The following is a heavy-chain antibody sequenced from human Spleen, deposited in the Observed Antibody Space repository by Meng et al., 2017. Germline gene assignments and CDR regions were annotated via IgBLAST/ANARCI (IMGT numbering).Heavy chain of an antibody. CDR1: GFTFSNAW. J-gene: IGHJ6*02. CDR3: ARGDIVVVPAATAAYYYYGMDV. D-gene: IGHD2-2*01. CDR2: IKQDGSEK. V-gene: IGHV3-7*01. Sequence: GESLKISCAASGFTFSNAWMSWVRQAPGKGLEWVANIKQDGSEKYYVDSVKGRFTISRDNAKNSLYLQMNSLRAEDTAVYYCARGDIVVVPAATAAYYYYGMDVWGQGTTVTVSS.